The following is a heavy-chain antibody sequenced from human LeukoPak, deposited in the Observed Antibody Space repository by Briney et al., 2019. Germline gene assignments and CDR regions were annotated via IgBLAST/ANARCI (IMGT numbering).Heavy chain of an antibody. D-gene: IGHD2-2*01. CDR2: ISYDGSNK. CDR3: AKDRGKYQLLVEFDY. V-gene: IGHV3-30*18. J-gene: IGHJ4*02. Sequence: GGSLRLSCAASGFTFSSYGMDWVRQAPGKGVEGVGVISYDGSNKYYADSVKGRFPISRDNSKHTLYLQMHSLRAEDTAVYYCAKDRGKYQLLVEFDYWGQGTLLTVSS. CDR1: GFTFSSYG.